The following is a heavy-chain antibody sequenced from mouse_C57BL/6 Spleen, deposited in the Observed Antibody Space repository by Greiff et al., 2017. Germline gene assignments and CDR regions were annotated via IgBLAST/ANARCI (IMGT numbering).Heavy chain of an antibody. V-gene: IGHV1-42*01. Sequence: VQLQQSGPELVKPGASVKISCKASGYSFTGYYMNWVKQSPEKSLEWIGEINPSTGGTTYNQKFKAKATLTVDKSSSTAYVQLKSLTSEDSAVYYCARFSRNRDYAMDYWGQGTSVTVSS. CDR3: ARFSRNRDYAMDY. CDR1: GYSFTGYY. CDR2: INPSTGGT. J-gene: IGHJ4*01. D-gene: IGHD3-1*01.